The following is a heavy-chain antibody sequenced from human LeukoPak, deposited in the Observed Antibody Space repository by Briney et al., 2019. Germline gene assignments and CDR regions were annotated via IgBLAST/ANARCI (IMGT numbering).Heavy chain of an antibody. V-gene: IGHV3-23*01. CDR3: ARYREGAFDI. J-gene: IGHJ3*02. Sequence: GGSLRLSCAASGFTFSSYAMSWVRQAPGKGLEWVLAISGSGGSTYYADSVKGRFTISRDNSKNTLYLQMNSLRAEDTAVYYCARYREGAFDIWGQGTMVTVSS. CDR2: ISGSGGST. D-gene: IGHD2-2*02. CDR1: GFTFSSYA.